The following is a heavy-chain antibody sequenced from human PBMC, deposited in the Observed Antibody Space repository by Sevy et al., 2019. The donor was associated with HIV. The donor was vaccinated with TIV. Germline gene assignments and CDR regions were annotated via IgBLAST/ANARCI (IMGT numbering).Heavy chain of an antibody. V-gene: IGHV3-30*04. CDR3: AGAGYCSSTSCYPGGMDV. J-gene: IGHJ6*02. CDR2: ISYDGSNK. Sequence: GGSLRLSCAASGFTFSSYAMHWVRQAPGKGLEWVAVISYDGSNKYYADSVKGRFTISRDNSKNTLYLQMNSLRAEDTAVYYWAGAGYCSSTSCYPGGMDVWGQGTTVTVSS. D-gene: IGHD2-2*01. CDR1: GFTFSSYA.